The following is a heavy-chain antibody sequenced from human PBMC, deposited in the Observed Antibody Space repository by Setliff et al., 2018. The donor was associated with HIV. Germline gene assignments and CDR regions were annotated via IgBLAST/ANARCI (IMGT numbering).Heavy chain of an antibody. CDR2: VSHTGST. Sequence: PSETLSLTCAVYGGSLSGYYWRWIRQPPGKGLEWIGDVSHTGSTNYNPSLKSRITISADTPKNQFSLKLSSVTAADTAVYYCARLRYYDILTGYAFDYWGQGTLVTVSS. CDR3: ARLRYYDILTGYAFDY. V-gene: IGHV4-34*01. CDR1: GGSLSGYY. J-gene: IGHJ4*02. D-gene: IGHD3-9*01.